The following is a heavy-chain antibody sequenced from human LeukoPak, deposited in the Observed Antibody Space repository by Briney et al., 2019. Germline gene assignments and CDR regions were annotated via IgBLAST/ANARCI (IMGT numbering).Heavy chain of an antibody. CDR1: GFSFRTYS. J-gene: IGHJ4*02. CDR3: ARGVLLDDY. Sequence: GGSLRLSCAASGFSFRTYSMNWVRQAPGKGLEWVSYITGSSSTIYYADSVKGRFTISRDNAKNSLYLQMNSQRDEDTAVYYCARGVLLDDYWGQGTLVTVSS. CDR2: ITGSSSTI. V-gene: IGHV3-48*02. D-gene: IGHD3-10*01.